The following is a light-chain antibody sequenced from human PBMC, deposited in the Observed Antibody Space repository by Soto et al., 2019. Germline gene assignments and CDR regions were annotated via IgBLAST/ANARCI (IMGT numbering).Light chain of an antibody. J-gene: IGLJ1*01. Sequence: LTQPAPLSGSPGQSDTLSRPGTRRYVGGYNYVSWYQQHPGKAPKLMIYEVSNRPSGVSNRFSGSKSGNTASLTISGLQAEDEADYYCSSYTSSSTLSFGTGTKVTVL. V-gene: IGLV2-14*01. CDR1: RRYVGGYNY. CDR3: SSYTSSSTLS. CDR2: EVS.